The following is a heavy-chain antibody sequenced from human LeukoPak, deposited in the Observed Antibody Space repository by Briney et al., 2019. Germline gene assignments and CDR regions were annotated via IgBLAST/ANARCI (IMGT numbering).Heavy chain of an antibody. D-gene: IGHD5-18*01. Sequence: SETLSLTCAVYGGSFSGYYWSWIRQPPGKGLEWIGEINHSGSTNYNPSLKSRVTISVDTSKNQFSLKLSSVTAADTAVYYCARGAAVITAYYYYGVDVWGQGTTVTVSS. CDR2: INHSGST. CDR3: ARGAAVITAYYYYGVDV. CDR1: GGSFSGYY. J-gene: IGHJ6*02. V-gene: IGHV4-34*01.